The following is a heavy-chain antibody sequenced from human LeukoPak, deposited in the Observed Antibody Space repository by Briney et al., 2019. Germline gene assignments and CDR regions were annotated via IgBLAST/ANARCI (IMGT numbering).Heavy chain of an antibody. CDR3: AKEEQSFQFDY. CDR2: ISWNSGSI. D-gene: IGHD1-26*01. CDR1: GFTFDDYA. J-gene: IGHJ4*02. Sequence: GGSLRLSCAASGFTFDDYAMHWVRQAPGKGLEWVSGISWNSGSIGYADSVKGRFTISRDNSKNTLYLQMNSLRAEDTAVYYCAKEEQSFQFDYWGQGTLVTVSS. V-gene: IGHV3-9*01.